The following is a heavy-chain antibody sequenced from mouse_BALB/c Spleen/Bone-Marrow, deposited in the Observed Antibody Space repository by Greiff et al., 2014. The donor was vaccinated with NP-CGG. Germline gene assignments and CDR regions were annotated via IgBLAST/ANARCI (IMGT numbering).Heavy chain of an antibody. V-gene: IGHV1-18*01. CDR1: GYSFTXYY. J-gene: IGHJ2*01. Sequence: VQLQQSGPDLVKPGASVKISCKASGYSFTXYYMHWXXXXXXXSLEWIGRINPYNGATTYNQNFKDKASLTVDKSSSTAYMELHSLTSEXXXAYYCARSWDYWGQGTTLTVSS. CDR3: ARSWDY. D-gene: IGHD4-1*01. CDR2: INPYNGAT.